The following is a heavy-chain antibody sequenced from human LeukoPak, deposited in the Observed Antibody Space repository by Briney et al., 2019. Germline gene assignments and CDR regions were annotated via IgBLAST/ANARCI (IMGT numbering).Heavy chain of an antibody. CDR2: INHSGST. CDR3: ASSTSGRGDFDY. Sequence: SETLSLTCAVYGGSFSGYHWSWIRQPPGKGLEWIGEINHSGSTNYNPSLKSRVTISLDTSKNHFSLKLSSVTAADTAVYYCASSTSGRGDFDYWGQGTLVTVSS. V-gene: IGHV4-34*01. J-gene: IGHJ4*02. CDR1: GGSFSGYH. D-gene: IGHD2-2*01.